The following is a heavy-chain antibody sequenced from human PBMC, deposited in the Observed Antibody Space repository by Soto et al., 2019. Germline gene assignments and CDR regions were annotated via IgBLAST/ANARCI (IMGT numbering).Heavy chain of an antibody. D-gene: IGHD3-16*01. CDR2: INHFGST. V-gene: IGHV4-34*01. CDR3: ARQGSNGAYYYYGMDV. CDR1: GGSLSGYS. Sequence: SETLSLTCAVEGGSLSGYSWSWIRQSPGKGLEWIGEINHFGSTSYNPSLKSRVTLLVDTSKRQFSLKLSSVTASDTAMYYCARQGSNGAYYYYGMDVWGQGTTVTVSS. J-gene: IGHJ6*02.